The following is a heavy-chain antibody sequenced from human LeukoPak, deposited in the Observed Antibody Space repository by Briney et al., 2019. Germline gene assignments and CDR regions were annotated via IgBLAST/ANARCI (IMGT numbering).Heavy chain of an antibody. D-gene: IGHD1-1*01. Sequence: GGTLRLSCAASGFTFDDYGMSWVRQAPGKGLEWVSGINWNGGSTGYADSVKGRFTISRDNAKNSLYLQMNSLRAEDTALYYCARFRGTLYRGYYYMYVWDKGTTVTVSS. V-gene: IGHV3-20*04. CDR1: GFTFDDYG. CDR2: INWNGGST. J-gene: IGHJ6*03. CDR3: ARFRGTLYRGYYYMYV.